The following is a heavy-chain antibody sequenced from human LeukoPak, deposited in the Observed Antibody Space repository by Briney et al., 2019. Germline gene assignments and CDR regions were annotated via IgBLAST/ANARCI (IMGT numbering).Heavy chain of an antibody. D-gene: IGHD3-10*01. Sequence: SETLSLTCTVSGGSISSSTYYWGWTRQPPGKGLDWIGSIDYSGSTYYDPSLKSRVTISVDTSKNQFSLKLSSVTAADTAVYYCARVGYYYGSGSESYNWFDPWGQGTLVTVSS. CDR3: ARVGYYYGSGSESYNWFDP. V-gene: IGHV4-39*07. J-gene: IGHJ5*02. CDR2: IDYSGST. CDR1: GGSISSSTYY.